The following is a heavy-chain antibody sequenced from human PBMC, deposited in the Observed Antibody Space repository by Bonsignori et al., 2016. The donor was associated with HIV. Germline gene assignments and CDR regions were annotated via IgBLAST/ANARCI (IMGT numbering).Heavy chain of an antibody. Sequence: SETLSLTCTVSGGSISSSSYYWGWIRQPPGKGLEWIGSIYYSGSTYYNPSLKSRVTISVDTSKNQFSLKLSSVTAADTAVYYCARGRRITIFGVVKEGKYYFDYWGQGTLVTVSS. J-gene: IGHJ4*02. D-gene: IGHD3-3*01. CDR1: GGSISSSSYY. CDR3: ARGRRITIFGVVKEGKYYFDY. CDR2: IYYSGST. V-gene: IGHV4-39*07.